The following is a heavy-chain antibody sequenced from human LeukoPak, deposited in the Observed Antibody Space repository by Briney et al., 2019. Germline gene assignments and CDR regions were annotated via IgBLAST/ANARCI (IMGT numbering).Heavy chain of an antibody. CDR3: AREEWEVRGAIIYYYMDV. CDR2: IYTSGST. CDR1: GSSISSGSYY. Sequence: SETLSLTCTVSGSSISSGSYYWSWIRQPAGKGLEWIGRIYTSGSTNYNPSLKSRVTISVDTSKNQFSLKLSSVTAADTAVYYCAREEWEVRGAIIYYYMDVWGKGTTVTISS. J-gene: IGHJ6*03. D-gene: IGHD3-10*01. V-gene: IGHV4-61*02.